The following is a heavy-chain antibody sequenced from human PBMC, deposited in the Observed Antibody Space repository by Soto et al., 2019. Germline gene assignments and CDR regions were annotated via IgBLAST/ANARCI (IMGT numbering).Heavy chain of an antibody. CDR2: IIPIFGTA. Sequence: QVQLVQSGAEVKKPGSSVKVSCKAAGGTFSSYAISWMRQPPGQGLEWMGGIIPIFGTANYEQKFPGRVTITADESTSTAYMELCSLRSEDTAVYYCAATITSFGVTRTYGMDVWGQGTTVTVSS. J-gene: IGHJ6*01. CDR1: GGTFSSYA. V-gene: IGHV1-69*19. D-gene: IGHD3-3*01. CDR3: AATITSFGVTRTYGMDV.